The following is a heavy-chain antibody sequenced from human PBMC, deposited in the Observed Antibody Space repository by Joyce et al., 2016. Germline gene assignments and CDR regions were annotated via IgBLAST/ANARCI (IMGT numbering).Heavy chain of an antibody. CDR1: GGSFSGYS. J-gene: IGHJ5*02. V-gene: IGHV4-34*01. CDR3: ASIYAFWSGYYGFDP. CDR2: INHSGST. Sequence: QVQLQQWGAGLLKPSETLSLTCAVYGGSFSGYSWSWIRQPPGKGLEWIVEINHSGSTNYNQSLKSRVTISVDTSKNQFSLKLSSVTAADTAVYYCASIYAFWSGYYGFDPWGQGTLVTVSS. D-gene: IGHD3-3*01.